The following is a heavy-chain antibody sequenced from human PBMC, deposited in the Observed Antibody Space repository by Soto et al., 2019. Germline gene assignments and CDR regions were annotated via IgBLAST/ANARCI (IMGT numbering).Heavy chain of an antibody. CDR1: GGSISSYY. Sequence: QVQLQESGPGLVKVSETLSLTCIVSGGSISSYYWSWIRQPPGKGLEWIGYIYYSGCTDYNPSLKSRVTISVDTSKNQFSLRLSSVTAADTAVYYCARPTKGGAYDLWGQGTMVTVSS. CDR2: IYYSGCT. J-gene: IGHJ3*01. CDR3: ARPTKGGAYDL. V-gene: IGHV4-59*08.